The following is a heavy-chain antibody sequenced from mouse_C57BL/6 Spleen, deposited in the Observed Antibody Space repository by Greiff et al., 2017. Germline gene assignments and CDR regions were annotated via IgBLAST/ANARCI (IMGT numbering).Heavy chain of an antibody. CDR1: GYSITSGYD. J-gene: IGHJ3*01. CDR2: ISYSGST. Sequence: DVQLVASGPGLVKPSQSLSLTCTVTGYSITSGYDWHWIRHFPGNKLEWMGYISYSGSTTYNPSLKSRISITHDTSKHHFFLKLNAVTTEDTATYYCARGDYDGFAYWGQGTLVTVSA. D-gene: IGHD2-4*01. V-gene: IGHV3-1*01. CDR3: ARGDYDGFAY.